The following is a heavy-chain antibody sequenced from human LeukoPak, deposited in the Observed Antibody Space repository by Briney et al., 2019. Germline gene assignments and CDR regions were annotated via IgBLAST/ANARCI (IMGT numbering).Heavy chain of an antibody. CDR3: AKDSVIDYYGSGSYWPAY. V-gene: IGHV3-30*02. CDR1: GFTFSSYG. D-gene: IGHD3-10*01. CDR2: IRYDGSNK. Sequence: GGSLRLSCAASGFTFSSYGMHWVRQAPGKGLEWVAFIRYDGSNKYYADSVKGRFTISRDNSKNTMYLQMNSLRAEDTAVYYCAKDSVIDYYGSGSYWPAYWGQGTLVTVSS. J-gene: IGHJ4*02.